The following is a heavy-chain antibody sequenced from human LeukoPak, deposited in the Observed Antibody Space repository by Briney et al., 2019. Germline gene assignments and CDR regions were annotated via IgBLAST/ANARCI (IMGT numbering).Heavy chain of an antibody. CDR2: ISGDNGKT. CDR3: ARNFHPGNWDY. CDR1: GGTFSSYA. Sequence: GASVKVSCKASGGTFSSYAINWVRQAPGQGLEWMGWISGDNGKTNYAQKLQDRVTMTTDTSTSTAYMELRSLRSDDTAVYYCARNFHPGNWDYWGQGTLVTVSS. D-gene: IGHD1-14*01. J-gene: IGHJ4*02. V-gene: IGHV1-18*01.